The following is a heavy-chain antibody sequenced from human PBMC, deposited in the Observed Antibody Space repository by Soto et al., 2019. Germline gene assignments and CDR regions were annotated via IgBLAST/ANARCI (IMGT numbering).Heavy chain of an antibody. J-gene: IGHJ4*02. V-gene: IGHV3-33*01. CDR3: ARDGEDIVVVPAAETKPNYDILTGYNSAPSGY. Sequence: QVQLVESGGGVFQSGRYLRLSYAASGFTFSSYGMQWVRQAPGKGLEWVAVIWYDGSNKYYADSVKGRFTISRDNSKNTLYMQMNTLRAEATAVYYCARDGEDIVVVPAAETKPNYDILTGYNSAPSGYWGQGPLVTVSS. CDR1: GFTFSSYG. CDR2: IWYDGSNK. D-gene: IGHD2-2*01.